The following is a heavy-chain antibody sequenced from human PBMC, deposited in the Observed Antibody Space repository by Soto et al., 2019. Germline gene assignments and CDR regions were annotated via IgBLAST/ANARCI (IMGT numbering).Heavy chain of an antibody. CDR3: ASGGYYYYGMDV. V-gene: IGHV4-34*01. J-gene: IGHJ6*02. CDR2: INHSGST. CDR1: GGSFSGYY. Sequence: SETLSLTCAVYGGSFSGYYWSWIRQPPGKGLEWIGEINHSGSTNYSPSLKSRVTISVDTSKNQFSLKLSSVTAADTAVYYCASGGYYYYGMDVWGQGTTVTVSS.